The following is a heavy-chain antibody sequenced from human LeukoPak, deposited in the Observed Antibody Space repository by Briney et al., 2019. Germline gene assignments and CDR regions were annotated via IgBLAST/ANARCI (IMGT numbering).Heavy chain of an antibody. CDR1: GFTFSNYA. Sequence: GGSLRLSCAASGFTFSNYAMSWVRRAPGKGLEWVSLIGGSSANIYYADSVKGRFTISRDNSKNTLYLQMNSLRGDDTAVYYCTRGSTSTWYDYWGQGIQVTVSS. D-gene: IGHD6-13*01. J-gene: IGHJ4*02. V-gene: IGHV3-23*01. CDR3: TRGSTSTWYDY. CDR2: IGGSSANI.